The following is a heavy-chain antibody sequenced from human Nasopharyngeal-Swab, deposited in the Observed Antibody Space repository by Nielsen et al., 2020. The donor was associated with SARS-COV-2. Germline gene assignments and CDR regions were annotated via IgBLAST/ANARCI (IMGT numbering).Heavy chain of an antibody. CDR1: GGSISSSNW. D-gene: IGHD2-21*01. V-gene: IGHV4-4*02. J-gene: IGHJ4*02. CDR3: ARRRIANGDFDF. Sequence: SETLSRTCAGSGGSISSSNWWSWVRQPPGKGLEWIGEIYHSGSTNYNPSLKSRVTISVDKSKNQFSLKLSSVTAADTAVYYCARRRIANGDFDFWGQGTLVTVSS. CDR2: IYHSGST.